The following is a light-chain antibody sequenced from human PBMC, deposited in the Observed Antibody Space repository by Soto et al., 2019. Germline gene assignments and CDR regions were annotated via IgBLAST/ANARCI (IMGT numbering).Light chain of an antibody. CDR2: GTT. CDR1: SSNIGAGYD. V-gene: IGLV1-40*01. J-gene: IGLJ1*01. CDR3: QSYDGTLSGSYV. Sequence: LTQPPSVSGAPGQRVTISCTGSSSNIGAGYDVHWYQQLPGTAPKLIIYGTTNRPSGVPDRFSGSKSGTSASLAITGLQAEDEADYYCQSYDGTLSGSYVFGIGTKVTVL.